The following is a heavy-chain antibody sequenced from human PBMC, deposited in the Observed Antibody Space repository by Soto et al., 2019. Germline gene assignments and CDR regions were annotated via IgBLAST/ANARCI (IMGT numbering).Heavy chain of an antibody. J-gene: IGHJ6*02. CDR1: GYTFTTYG. CDR3: ARQQWLYYYYGMDV. Sequence: QVQLVQSGAEVKKPGASVKVSCKASGYTFTTYGISWVRQAPGQGLEWMGWISAYNGNTNYAQKIQGRVTMTTDTATSTAYMELRSLRSDDTAVYYCARQQWLYYYYGMDVWGQGTTVTVSS. D-gene: IGHD6-19*01. V-gene: IGHV1-18*01. CDR2: ISAYNGNT.